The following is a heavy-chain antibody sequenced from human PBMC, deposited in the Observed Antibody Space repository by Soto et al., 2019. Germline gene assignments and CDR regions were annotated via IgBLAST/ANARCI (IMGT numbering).Heavy chain of an antibody. CDR1: GGSFSGYY. CDR2: INHSGST. Sequence: QVQLQQWGAGLLKPSETLSLTCAVYGGSFSGYYWSWIRQPPGKGLEWIGEINHSGSTNYNPSLKSRVTISVDTSKNQFSLKLSSVTAADTAVYYCASLDDSSGNPPGRFDYWGQGTLVTVSS. D-gene: IGHD3-22*01. CDR3: ASLDDSSGNPPGRFDY. V-gene: IGHV4-34*01. J-gene: IGHJ4*02.